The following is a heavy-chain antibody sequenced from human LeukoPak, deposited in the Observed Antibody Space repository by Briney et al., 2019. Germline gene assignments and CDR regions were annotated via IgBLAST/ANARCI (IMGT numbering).Heavy chain of an antibody. CDR2: INSNSSYI. V-gene: IGHV3-21*01. CDR1: GFTFSSYS. J-gene: IGHJ4*02. Sequence: GGSLRLSCAASGFTFSSYSMNWVRQAPGKGLEWVSSINSNSSYIYYADSVKGRFTISRDNAKNSLYLQMNSLRAEDTAVYYCAREQNWNDVEGRYFDYWGQGTLVTVSS. CDR3: AREQNWNDVEGRYFDY. D-gene: IGHD1-1*01.